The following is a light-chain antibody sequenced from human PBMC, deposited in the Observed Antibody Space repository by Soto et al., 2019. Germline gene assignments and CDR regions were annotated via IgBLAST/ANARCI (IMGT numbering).Light chain of an antibody. Sequence: QSALTRPASVSGSPGQSITISCTGTSSDVGGYNYVSWYQQYPGKAPKLIISEVSNRPSGVSNRFSGSKSGNTASLTISGLQAEDEADYYCSSYTSTSTPFVFGTGTNVTVL. V-gene: IGLV2-14*01. CDR3: SSYTSTSTPFV. J-gene: IGLJ1*01. CDR2: EVS. CDR1: SSDVGGYNY.